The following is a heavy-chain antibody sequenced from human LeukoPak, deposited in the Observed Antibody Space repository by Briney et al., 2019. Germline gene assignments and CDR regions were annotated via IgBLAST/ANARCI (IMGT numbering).Heavy chain of an antibody. J-gene: IGHJ1*01. Sequence: PGGSLRLSCAASGFTFSSYSMNWVRQAPGKGLEWVSSTSSSGSYIYYADSVKGRFTISRDNAKNSLYLQMNSLRAEDTAVYYCAIGYCSGGSCYEGISYFQHWGQGTLVTVSS. V-gene: IGHV3-21*01. CDR1: GFTFSSYS. CDR3: AIGYCSGGSCYEGISYFQH. CDR2: TSSSGSYI. D-gene: IGHD2-15*01.